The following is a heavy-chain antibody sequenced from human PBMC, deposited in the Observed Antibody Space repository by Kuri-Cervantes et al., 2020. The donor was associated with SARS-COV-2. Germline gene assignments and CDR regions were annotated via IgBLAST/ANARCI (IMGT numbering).Heavy chain of an antibody. CDR1: GYSFTSYW. Sequence: KVSCKGSGYSFTSYWIGWVRQMPGKGLEWMGLIHPGDSDTRYSPSFQGQVTISADKSISTAYLQWSSLKASDTAMYYCARHRAPATHNWFDPWGQGTLVTVSS. CDR3: ARHRAPATHNWFDP. CDR2: IHPGDSDT. D-gene: IGHD2-15*01. V-gene: IGHV5-51*01. J-gene: IGHJ5*02.